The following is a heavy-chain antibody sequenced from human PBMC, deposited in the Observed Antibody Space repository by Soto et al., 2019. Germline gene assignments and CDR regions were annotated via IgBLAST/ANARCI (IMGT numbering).Heavy chain of an antibody. D-gene: IGHD3-16*01. V-gene: IGHV4-38-2*01. Sequence: SETLSLTCAVSGYSISSGYYWGWIRQPPGKGLEWIGSIYHSGSTYYNPSLKSRVTISVDTSKNQFSLKLSSVTAADTAVYYCASGADYDYVWGRSWGQGTLVTVSS. CDR1: GYSISSGYY. J-gene: IGHJ4*02. CDR2: IYHSGST. CDR3: ASGADYDYVWGRS.